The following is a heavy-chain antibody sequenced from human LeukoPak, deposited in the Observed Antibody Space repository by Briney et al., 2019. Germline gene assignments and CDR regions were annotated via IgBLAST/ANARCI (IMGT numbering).Heavy chain of an antibody. CDR3: AREDYYDTSVDY. V-gene: IGHV3-21*01. Sequence: GGSLRLSCAASGFTFSSYSMNWVRQAPGKGLEWVSSISSSSSYIYYADSVKGRFTISRDNAKNSLYLQMNGLRAEDTAVYYCAREDYYDTSVDYWGQGTPVTVSS. J-gene: IGHJ4*02. CDR2: ISSSSSYI. CDR1: GFTFSSYS. D-gene: IGHD3-22*01.